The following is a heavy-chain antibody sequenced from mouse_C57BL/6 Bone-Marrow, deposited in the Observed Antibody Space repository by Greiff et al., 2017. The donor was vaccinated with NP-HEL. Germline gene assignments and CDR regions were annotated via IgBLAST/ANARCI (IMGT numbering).Heavy chain of an antibody. J-gene: IGHJ2*01. D-gene: IGHD1-1*01. CDR1: GFNIKDDY. CDR2: IDPENGDT. CDR3: TTAITTVVATLRR. V-gene: IGHV14-4*01. Sequence: EVKLQQSGAELVRPGASVKLSCTASGFNIKDDYMHWVKQRPEQGLEWIGWIDPENGDTEYASKFQGKATITADTSSNTAYLQLSSLTSEDTAVYYCTTAITTVVATLRRWGQGTTLTVSS.